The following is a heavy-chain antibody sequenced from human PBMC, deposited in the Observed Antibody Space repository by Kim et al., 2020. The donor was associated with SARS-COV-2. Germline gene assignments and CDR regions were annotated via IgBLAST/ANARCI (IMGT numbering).Heavy chain of an antibody. D-gene: IGHD3-10*01. J-gene: IGHJ5*02. CDR2: INGGNGNT. Sequence: ASVKVSCKASGYTFDTFSLYWVHQAPGQRFEWMGWINGGNGNTRYSQTFQGRVTITRDRAATTAYMELSSLTSKDTAVYYCAREGSGSYNWFDPWGQGTLVTVSS. CDR1: GYTFDTFS. V-gene: IGHV1-3*01. CDR3: AREGSGSYNWFDP.